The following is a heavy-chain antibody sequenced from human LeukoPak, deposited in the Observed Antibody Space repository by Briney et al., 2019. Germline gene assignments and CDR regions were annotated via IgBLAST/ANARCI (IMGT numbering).Heavy chain of an antibody. Sequence: AGGSLRLSCAASGFTVSSYWMSWVRQVPGKGLEWVANIKQDGSDKYYVDSVKGRFTISRDNAKNSLYLQMNSLRAEDTAVYYCARMTVYSSSWLAYYMDVRGKGTTVTVSS. J-gene: IGHJ6*03. CDR2: IKQDGSDK. D-gene: IGHD6-13*01. CDR3: ARMTVYSSSWLAYYMDV. CDR1: GFTVSSYW. V-gene: IGHV3-7*01.